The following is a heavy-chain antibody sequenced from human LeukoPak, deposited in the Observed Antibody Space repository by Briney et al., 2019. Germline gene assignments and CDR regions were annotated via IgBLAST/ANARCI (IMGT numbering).Heavy chain of an antibody. J-gene: IGHJ4*02. CDR1: GFTFSSYS. D-gene: IGHD2-15*01. V-gene: IGHV3-21*01. Sequence: GGSLRLSCAASGFTFSSYSMNWVRQAPGKGLEWVSSISSSSSYIYYADSVKGRFTISRDNAKNSLYLQMNSLRAEDTAVYYCACSGGSCYAVDYWGQGTLVTVSS. CDR3: ACSGGSCYAVDY. CDR2: ISSSSSYI.